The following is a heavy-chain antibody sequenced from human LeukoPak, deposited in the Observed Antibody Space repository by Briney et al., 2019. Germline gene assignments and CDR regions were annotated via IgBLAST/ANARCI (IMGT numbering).Heavy chain of an antibody. CDR1: GGSISSSSYY. CDR2: IYYSGST. Sequence: PSETLSLTCTVSGGSISSSSYYWGWIRQPPGKGLEWIGSIYYSGSTYYNPSLKSRVTISVDTSKNQFSLKLSSVTAADTAVYYCARICPVVVPAAMGGGDWFDPWGQGTLVTVSS. D-gene: IGHD2-2*01. J-gene: IGHJ5*02. CDR3: ARICPVVVPAAMGGGDWFDP. V-gene: IGHV4-39*07.